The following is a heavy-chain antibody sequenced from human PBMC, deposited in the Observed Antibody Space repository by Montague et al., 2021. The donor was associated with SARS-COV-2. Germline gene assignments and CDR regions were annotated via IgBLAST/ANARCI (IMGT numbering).Heavy chain of an antibody. Sequence: SETLSLTCTVSSGSTASHYWNWIRQSPGKRPEWIGYVYYNGDTKYNPSLRSRVTISIDTSENQFSLRLNSVTAADTAVYFCARGWAFGPWGQGRLVTVSS. CDR1: SGSTASHY. D-gene: IGHD6-19*01. CDR3: ARGWAFGP. CDR2: VYYNGDT. V-gene: IGHV4-59*08. J-gene: IGHJ3*01.